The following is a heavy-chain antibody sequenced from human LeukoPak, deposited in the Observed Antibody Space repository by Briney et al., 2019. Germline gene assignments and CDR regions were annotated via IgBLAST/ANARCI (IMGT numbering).Heavy chain of an antibody. J-gene: IGHJ4*02. CDR1: GGTFSSYA. V-gene: IGHV1-69*01. D-gene: IGHD6-6*01. CDR3: ARDPVSSSSAFDY. CDR2: IIPIFGTA. Sequence: GASVKVSCKASGGTFSSYAISWVRQAPGQGLEWMGGIIPIFGTANYAQKFQGRVTITADESTSTAYMELSSLRSEDTAVYYCARDPVSSSSAFDYWGQGTLVTVSS.